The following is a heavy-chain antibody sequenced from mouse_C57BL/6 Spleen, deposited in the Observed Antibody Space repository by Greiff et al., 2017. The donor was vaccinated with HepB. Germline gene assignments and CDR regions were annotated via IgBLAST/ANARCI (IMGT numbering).Heavy chain of an antibody. V-gene: IGHV1-61*01. CDR2: IYPSDSET. D-gene: IGHD3-3*01. CDR1: GYTFTSYW. Sequence: QVQLQQPGAELVRPGYSVKLSCKASGYTFTSYWMDWVKQRPGQGLEWIGNIYPSDSETHYNQKFKDKATLTVDKSSSTAYMQLSSLTSEDSAVYYCARGGQGFDYWGQGTTLTVSS. CDR3: ARGGQGFDY. J-gene: IGHJ2*01.